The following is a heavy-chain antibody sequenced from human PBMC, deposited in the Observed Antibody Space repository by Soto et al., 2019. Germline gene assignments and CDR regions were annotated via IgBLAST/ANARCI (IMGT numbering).Heavy chain of an antibody. CDR1: GYTFTSYY. CDR3: ARGHDFWSGYYPLYYYGMDV. V-gene: IGHV1-46*01. D-gene: IGHD3-3*01. J-gene: IGHJ6*02. Sequence: ASVKVSCKASGYTFTSYYMHWVRQAPGQGLERMGIINPSGGSTSYAQKFQGRVTMTRDTSTSTVYMELSSLRSEDTAVYYCARGHDFWSGYYPLYYYGMDVWGQGTTVTVSS. CDR2: INPSGGST.